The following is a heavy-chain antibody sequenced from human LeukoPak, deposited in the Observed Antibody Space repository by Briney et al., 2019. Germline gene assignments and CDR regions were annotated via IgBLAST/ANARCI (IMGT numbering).Heavy chain of an antibody. CDR1: RYTFTGYY. CDR2: ISAYNGNT. V-gene: IGHV1-18*04. D-gene: IGHD6-13*01. CDR3: ARDQSVRLLQTSSTYFKHVFAI. J-gene: IGHJ3*02. Sequence: ASVKVSCKASRYTFTGYYIHWVGQAPGLGREWMGWISAYNGNTNYAQRVQGRVTMTTDTSTSTAYMELRSLRFDDTAVYYCARDQSVRLLQTSSTYFKHVFAIWGQGSMVTVSS.